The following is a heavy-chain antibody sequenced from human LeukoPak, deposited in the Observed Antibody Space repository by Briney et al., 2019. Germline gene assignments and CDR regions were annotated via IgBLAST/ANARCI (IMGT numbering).Heavy chain of an antibody. CDR3: ANLGNY. CDR1: GFTFSSYG. D-gene: IGHD3-16*01. V-gene: IGHV3-30*18. Sequence: GRSLRLSCAASGFTFSSYGMHWVRQAPGKGLEWVAVISYDGSNKYYADSVKGRFTISRDNSKNTLYLQMNSLRAEDTAVYYWANLGNYWGQGTLVTVSS. J-gene: IGHJ4*02. CDR2: ISYDGSNK.